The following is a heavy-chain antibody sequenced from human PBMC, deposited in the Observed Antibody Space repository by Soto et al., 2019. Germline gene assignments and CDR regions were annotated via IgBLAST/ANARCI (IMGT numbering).Heavy chain of an antibody. D-gene: IGHD2-15*01. V-gene: IGHV3-30-3*01. CDR1: GFTFSSYA. Sequence: QVQLVESGGGVVQPGRSLRLSCAASGFTFSSYAMHWLRQAPGKGLEWVAVISYDGSNKYYADSVKGRFTISRDTSKNTLYLQMNSLRAEDTAVYYCARLPSSSGRAHFDFWGHGILFTVSS. CDR3: ARLPSSSGRAHFDF. CDR2: ISYDGSNK. J-gene: IGHJ4*01.